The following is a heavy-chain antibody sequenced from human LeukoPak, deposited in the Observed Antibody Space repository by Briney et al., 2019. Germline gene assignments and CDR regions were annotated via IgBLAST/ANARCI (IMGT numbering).Heavy chain of an antibody. CDR3: AREGLLWFGELLFNWFDP. D-gene: IGHD3-10*01. CDR2: INPNSGGT. J-gene: IGHJ5*02. Sequence: EASVKVSCKASGYTFTGYYMHWVRQAPGQGLEWMGWINPNSGGTNYAQKFQGRVTMTRDTSIGTAYMELSRLRSDDTAVYYCAREGLLWFGELLFNWFDPWGQGTLVTVSS. CDR1: GYTFTGYY. V-gene: IGHV1-2*02.